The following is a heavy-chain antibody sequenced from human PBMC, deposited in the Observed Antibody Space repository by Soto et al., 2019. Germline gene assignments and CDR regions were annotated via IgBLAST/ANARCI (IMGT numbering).Heavy chain of an antibody. J-gene: IGHJ4*02. D-gene: IGHD6-13*01. CDR1: GDAFASCG. Sequence: ASVEVCCKASGDAFASCGISWVRQAPGQGLEWMGWISAYNGNTNYAQKLQGRVTMTTDTSTSTAYMELRSLRSDDTAVYYCAREMAAAGTLDYWGQGTLVTVSS. V-gene: IGHV1-18*01. CDR2: ISAYNGNT. CDR3: AREMAAAGTLDY.